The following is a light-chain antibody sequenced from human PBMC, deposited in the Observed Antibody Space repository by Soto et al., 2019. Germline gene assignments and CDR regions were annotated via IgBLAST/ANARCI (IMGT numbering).Light chain of an antibody. CDR3: QQYVNLPLT. Sequence: DIQMTQSPSFLSASVGDRVTITCQASQDITNYLNWYQQKPGKAPKLLIYHASNLEIGVPSRFSGSGSGTDFTFTIRSLQPEDIATYYCQQYVNLPLTFGGGTKVEIK. J-gene: IGKJ4*01. V-gene: IGKV1-33*01. CDR2: HAS. CDR1: QDITNY.